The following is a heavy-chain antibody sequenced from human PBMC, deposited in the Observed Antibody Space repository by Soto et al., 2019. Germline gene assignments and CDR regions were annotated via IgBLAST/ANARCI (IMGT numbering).Heavy chain of an antibody. CDR1: VGSISCHY. V-gene: IGHV4-59*11. CDR2: IFYSGST. D-gene: IGHD6-19*01. CDR3: ARVGSSGWSPDY. Sequence: SETLSLTCIVSVGSISCHYWTRIRQSPGKGLEWIGYIFYSGSTNYNPSLKSRVTISVDTSKNQFSLKMSSVTAADTAVYYCARVGSSGWSPDYWGRGTLVTVSS. J-gene: IGHJ4*02.